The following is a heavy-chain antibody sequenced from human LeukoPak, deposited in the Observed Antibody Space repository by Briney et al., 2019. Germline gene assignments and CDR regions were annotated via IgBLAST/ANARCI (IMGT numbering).Heavy chain of an antibody. J-gene: IGHJ2*01. D-gene: IGHD2-15*01. CDR3: ARKAEGSNYRYFDL. CDR2: TYYRSKWYN. CDR1: GDIVSSNSAA. V-gene: IGHV6-1*01. Sequence: SQTLSLTCAISGDIVSSNSAAWNWIRQSPSRGLEWLGSTYYRSKWYNDYAVSVKSRITINPDTSKNQFSLQLNSVTPEDTAVYYCARKAEGSNYRYFDLWGRGILVTVSS.